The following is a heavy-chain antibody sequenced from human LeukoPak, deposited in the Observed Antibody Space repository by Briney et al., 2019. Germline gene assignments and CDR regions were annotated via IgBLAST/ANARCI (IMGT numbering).Heavy chain of an antibody. Sequence: ASVKVSCKASGYTFSSYGISCVRQAPGQGLEWMGWISAYNGNTKYAQKYQGRVTMTTDTSTSTAYMEMRRLRSDDTAVYYCARELGYYDSSGYRYVLGYWGQGTLVTVSS. D-gene: IGHD3-22*01. CDR2: ISAYNGNT. CDR3: ARELGYYDSSGYRYVLGY. V-gene: IGHV1-18*01. J-gene: IGHJ4*02. CDR1: GYTFSSYG.